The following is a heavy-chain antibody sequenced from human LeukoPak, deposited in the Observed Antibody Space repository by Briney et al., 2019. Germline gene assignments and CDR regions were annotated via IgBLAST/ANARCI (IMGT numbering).Heavy chain of an antibody. J-gene: IGHJ4*02. D-gene: IGHD2/OR15-2a*01. V-gene: IGHV3-23*01. CDR2: ISGSGGSA. CDR3: RYFLPHFDY. CDR1: GFTFSNYA. Sequence: GGSLRLFCVASGFTFSNYAMNWVRQAPGKGLEWVSGISGSGGSANYADSVKGRFTISRDNSKNTLYLQMNSLRVEDTAVYYCRYFLPHFDYWGQGTLVTVSS.